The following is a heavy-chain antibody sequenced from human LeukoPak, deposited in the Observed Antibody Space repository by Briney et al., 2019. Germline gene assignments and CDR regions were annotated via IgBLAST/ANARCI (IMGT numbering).Heavy chain of an antibody. CDR2: ISSNGGST. V-gene: IGHV3-64*01. Sequence: PGRSLRLSCAAAGFTFSSYAMHWVRQAPGKGLEYVSAISSNGGSTYYANSVKGRFTISRDNSKNTLYLQMGSLRAEDMAVYYCARVGGTLVSDYWGQGTLVTVSS. CDR1: GFTFSSYA. D-gene: IGHD3-16*01. J-gene: IGHJ4*02. CDR3: ARVGGTLVSDY.